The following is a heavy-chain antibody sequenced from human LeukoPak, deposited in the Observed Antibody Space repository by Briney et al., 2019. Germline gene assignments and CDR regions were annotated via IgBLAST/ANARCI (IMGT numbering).Heavy chain of an antibody. CDR2: ISGSGGST. D-gene: IGHD5-18*01. V-gene: IGHV3-23*01. CDR3: ASAWDTAGYYYYYYMDV. CDR1: GFTFSSYA. Sequence: GGSLRLSCAASGFTFSSYAMSWVRQAPGKGLEWVSAISGSGGSTYYAGSVKGRFTISRDNSKNTLYLQMNSLRAEDTAVYYCASAWDTAGYYYYYYMDVWGKGTTVTVSS. J-gene: IGHJ6*03.